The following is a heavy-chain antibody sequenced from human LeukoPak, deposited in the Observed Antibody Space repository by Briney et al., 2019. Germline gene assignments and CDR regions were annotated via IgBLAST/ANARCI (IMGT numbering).Heavy chain of an antibody. CDR2: ISGSGEST. J-gene: IGHJ6*02. CDR3: AKEMTPLYYYGMDV. CDR1: GFTFSSFA. V-gene: IGHV3-23*01. Sequence: GSLRLSCAASGFTFSSFAMSWVRQAPGKGLEWVSAISGSGESTFYADSVKGRFSVSRDNSKNTLDLQMNSLRVEDTAVYYCAKEMTPLYYYGMDVWGQGTTVTVSS.